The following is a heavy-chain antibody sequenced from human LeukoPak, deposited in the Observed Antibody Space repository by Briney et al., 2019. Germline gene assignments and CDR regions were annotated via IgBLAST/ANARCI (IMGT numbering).Heavy chain of an antibody. CDR1: GGSFSGYY. Sequence: SETLSLTCAVYGGSFSGYYRSWIRQPPGKGLEWIGEINHSGSTNYNPSLKSRVTISVDTSKNQFSLKLSSVTAADTAVYYCARGRSYYYDSSGYYRRWGQGTLVTVSS. CDR3: ARGRSYYYDSSGYYRR. V-gene: IGHV4-34*01. D-gene: IGHD3-22*01. CDR2: INHSGST. J-gene: IGHJ4*02.